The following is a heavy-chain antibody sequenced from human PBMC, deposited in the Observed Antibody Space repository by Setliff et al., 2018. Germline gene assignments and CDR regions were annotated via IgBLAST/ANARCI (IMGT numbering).Heavy chain of an antibody. Sequence: ASVKVSCKASGYTFTSYYMHWVRQAPGQGLEWVGIINPSGGSTSYAQKFQGRVTMTRDTSTSTAYMELSSLRSEETAVYYCARVPVVGATKLYWFDPWGQGTLVTVSS. CDR3: ARVPVVGATKLYWFDP. CDR1: GYTFTSYY. CDR2: INPSGGST. D-gene: IGHD1-26*01. V-gene: IGHV1-46*01. J-gene: IGHJ5*02.